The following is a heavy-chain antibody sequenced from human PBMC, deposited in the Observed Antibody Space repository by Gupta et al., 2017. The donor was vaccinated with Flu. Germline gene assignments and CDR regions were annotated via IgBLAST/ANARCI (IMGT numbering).Heavy chain of an antibody. CDR1: GFTFSDHY. J-gene: IGHJ4*02. V-gene: IGHV3-11*01. CDR2: ISSGGSTI. CDR3: ARRNRNYFDY. Sequence: SGAASGFTFSDHYMTWIRQAPGKGLEWVSYISSGGSTIYYVDSVKGRFTISRDNAKNSLYLQMNDLRADDTAVYYCARRNRNYFDYWGQGTLVTVSS.